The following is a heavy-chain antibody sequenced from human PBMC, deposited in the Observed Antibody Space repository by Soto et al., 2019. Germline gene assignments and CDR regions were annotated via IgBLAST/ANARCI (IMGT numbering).Heavy chain of an antibody. CDR3: AKGGPVRPRRSSSCSAP. CDR2: INHSGST. Sequence: SETLSLTCAVYGGSFSGYYWSWIRQPPGKGLEWIGEINHSGSTNYNPSLKSRVTISVDTSKNQFSLKLSSVTAADTAVYYCAKGGPVRPRRSSSCSAPWGKGTLSPSPQ. D-gene: IGHD6-6*01. J-gene: IGHJ5*02. V-gene: IGHV4-34*01. CDR1: GGSFSGYY.